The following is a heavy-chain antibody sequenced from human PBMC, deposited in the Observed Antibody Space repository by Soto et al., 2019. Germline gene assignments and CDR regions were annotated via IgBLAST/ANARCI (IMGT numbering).Heavy chain of an antibody. CDR1: GYTFTSYD. J-gene: IGHJ4*02. V-gene: IGHV1-8*01. Sequence: QVQLVQSGAEVKKPGASVKVSCKASGYTFTSYDINWVRQATGQGLEWMGWMNPNSGNTGYAQKFQGRVTMTRNTSKSTAKRALSSRRSEDRAVYSCARGVTIFGVAGGGGQGTLVTVSS. D-gene: IGHD3-3*01. CDR3: ARGVTIFGVAGG. CDR2: MNPNSGNT.